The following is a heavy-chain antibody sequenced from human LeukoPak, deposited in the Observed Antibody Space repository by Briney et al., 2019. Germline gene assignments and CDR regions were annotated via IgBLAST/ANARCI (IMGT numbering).Heavy chain of an antibody. V-gene: IGHV1-2*02. Sequence: ASMKVSCKASGYTFTGYYIHWVRQAPGQGLECMGWINPKNDDTNYAQKFQGRVTMTRDTSISTAYMELSRLRSDDTAVYYCARGRDGSTYDAFDIWGQGTMVTVSS. D-gene: IGHD5-24*01. J-gene: IGHJ3*02. CDR1: GYTFTGYY. CDR2: INPKNDDT. CDR3: ARGRDGSTYDAFDI.